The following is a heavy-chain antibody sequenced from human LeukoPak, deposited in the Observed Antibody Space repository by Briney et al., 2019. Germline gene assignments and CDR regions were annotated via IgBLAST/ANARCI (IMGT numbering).Heavy chain of an antibody. V-gene: IGHV3-30-3*01. Sequence: PGRSLRLSCAASGFTFSSYAMHWVRQAPGKGLEWVAVMSNDGINKYYAGSVKGRFTISRDNSKNTLFLQMNSLRAEDTAVYYCAKDGVVVGATFDYWGQGTLVTVSS. CDR1: GFTFSSYA. J-gene: IGHJ4*02. CDR2: MSNDGINK. D-gene: IGHD1-26*01. CDR3: AKDGVVVGATFDY.